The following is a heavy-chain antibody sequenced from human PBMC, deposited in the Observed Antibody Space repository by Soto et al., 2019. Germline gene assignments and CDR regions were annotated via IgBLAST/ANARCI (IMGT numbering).Heavy chain of an antibody. V-gene: IGHV4-59*01. J-gene: IGHJ3*02. D-gene: IGHD6-19*01. CDR3: ARDFGGGYSSGYDAFDI. CDR2: IYYSGST. CDR1: GGSISSYY. Sequence: PSETLSHTCTVSGGSISSYYWTWIRQPPGKGLEWIGYIYYSGSTNYNPSLKSRVTISVDTSKNQFSLKLSSVTAADTAVYYCARDFGGGYSSGYDAFDIWGQGTMVTVSS.